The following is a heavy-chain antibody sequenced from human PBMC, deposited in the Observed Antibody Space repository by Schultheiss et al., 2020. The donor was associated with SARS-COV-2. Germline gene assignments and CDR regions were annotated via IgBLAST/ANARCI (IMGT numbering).Heavy chain of an antibody. CDR2: ISYDGSNK. Sequence: GGSLRLSCAASGFTFSSYAMHWVRQAPGKGLEWVAIISYDGSNKYYADFVKGRFTISRDNSKNTLYLQMNSLRLEDTAVYYCARGGSSGLFYFDYWGQGTLVTVSS. J-gene: IGHJ4*02. D-gene: IGHD6-19*01. V-gene: IGHV3-30*01. CDR1: GFTFSSYA. CDR3: ARGGSSGLFYFDY.